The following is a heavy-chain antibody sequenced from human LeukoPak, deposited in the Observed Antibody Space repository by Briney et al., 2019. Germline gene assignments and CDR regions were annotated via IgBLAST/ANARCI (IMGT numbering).Heavy chain of an antibody. CDR1: GGSFSGYY. Sequence: SETLSLTCAVYGGSFSGYYWSWIRQPPGKGLEWIGEINHSGSTNYNPSLKSRVTISVDTSKNQFSLKLSSVTAADTAVYYCARAYRSGGSCYRHNWFDPWGQGTLVTVSS. CDR3: ARAYRSGGSCYRHNWFDP. J-gene: IGHJ5*02. D-gene: IGHD2-15*01. V-gene: IGHV4-34*01. CDR2: INHSGST.